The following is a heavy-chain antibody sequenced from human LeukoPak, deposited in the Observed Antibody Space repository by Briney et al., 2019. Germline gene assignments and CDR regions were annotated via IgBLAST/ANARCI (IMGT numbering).Heavy chain of an antibody. CDR3: SRRPRIAVAGPPFDY. D-gene: IGHD6-19*01. CDR1: GDSIRSYY. V-gene: IGHV4-59*08. Sequence: PSETLSLTCTVSGDSIRSYYWSWIRQPPGKGLEWIGYLHHSGSTYYNPSLKSRVTISVDTSQNQFSLKLTSVTAADTAVYYCSRRPRIAVAGPPFDYWGQGTLVTVSS. J-gene: IGHJ4*02. CDR2: LHHSGST.